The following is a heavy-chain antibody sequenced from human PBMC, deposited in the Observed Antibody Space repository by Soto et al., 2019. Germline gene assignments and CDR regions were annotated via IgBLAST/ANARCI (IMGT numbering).Heavy chain of an antibody. V-gene: IGHV3-13*01. J-gene: IGHJ3*02. D-gene: IGHD3-3*01. Sequence: GGSLRLSCAASGFTFSSYDMHWVRQATGKGLEWVSAIGTAGDTYYPGSVKGRFTISRENAKNSSYLQMNSLRAGDTAVYFFARARHRITIFGVVLDAFDIWGQGTMVTVSS. CDR1: GFTFSSYD. CDR2: IGTAGDT. CDR3: ARARHRITIFGVVLDAFDI.